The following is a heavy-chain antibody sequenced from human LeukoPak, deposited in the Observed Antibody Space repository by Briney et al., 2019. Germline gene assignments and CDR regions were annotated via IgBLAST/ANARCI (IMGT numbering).Heavy chain of an antibody. CDR2: ISYDGSNK. V-gene: IGHV3-30-3*01. CDR1: GFTFSSYA. D-gene: IGHD4-11*01. Sequence: PGGSLRLSCAASGFTFSSYAMHWVRQAPGKGLEWVAVISYDGSNKYYADSVKGRFTIPRDNSKNTLYLQMNSLRAEDTAVYYCAGTVNYYYYGMDVWGQGTTVTVSS. J-gene: IGHJ6*02. CDR3: AGTVNYYYYGMDV.